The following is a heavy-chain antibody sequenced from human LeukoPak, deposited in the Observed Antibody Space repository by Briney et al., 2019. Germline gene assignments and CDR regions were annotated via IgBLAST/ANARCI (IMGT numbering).Heavy chain of an antibody. V-gene: IGHV1-69*05. J-gene: IGHJ6*03. D-gene: IGHD5-18*01. CDR2: IIPIFGTA. CDR3: ATGVLGYSYGLNYYYMDV. Sequence: GASVKVSCKASGGTFSSYAISWVRQAPGQGLEWMGGIIPIFGTANYAQKFQGRVTITTDESTSTAYMELSSLRSEDTAVYYCATGVLGYSYGLNYYYMDVWGKGPRSPSP. CDR1: GGTFSSYA.